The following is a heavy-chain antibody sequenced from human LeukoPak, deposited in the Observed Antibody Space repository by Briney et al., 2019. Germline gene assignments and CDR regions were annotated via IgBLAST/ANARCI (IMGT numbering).Heavy chain of an antibody. V-gene: IGHV3-30-3*01. Sequence: QSGGSLRLSCAASGFTFSSYAMHWVRQAPGKGLEWVAVISYDGSNKYYADSVKGRFTISRDNSKNTLYLQMNSLRAEDTAVYYCARAGSGSTYITMIVVVKVRAFDIWGQGTMVTVSS. CDR1: GFTFSSYA. CDR2: ISYDGSNK. CDR3: ARAGSGSTYITMIVVVKVRAFDI. D-gene: IGHD3-22*01. J-gene: IGHJ3*02.